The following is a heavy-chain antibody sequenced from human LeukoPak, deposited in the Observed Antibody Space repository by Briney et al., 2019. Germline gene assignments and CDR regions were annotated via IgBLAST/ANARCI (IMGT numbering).Heavy chain of an antibody. J-gene: IGHJ4*02. CDR1: GFTVSSNY. V-gene: IGHV3-53*01. D-gene: IGHD3-10*01. CDR2: IYSGGST. Sequence: GGSLRLSCAASGFTVSSNYMSWVRQAPGKGLEWVSVIYSGGSTYYADSVKGRFTISRDNSKNTLYLQMNSLRAEDTAVYYCARVKGFGELLYAFDIWGQGTLVTVSS. CDR3: ARVKGFGELLYAFDI.